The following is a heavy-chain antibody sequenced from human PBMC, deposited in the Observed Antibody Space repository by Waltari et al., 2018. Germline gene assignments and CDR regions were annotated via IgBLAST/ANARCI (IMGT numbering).Heavy chain of an antibody. V-gene: IGHV1-69*06. D-gene: IGHD7-27*01. Sequence: QVQLVQSGAEVKKPGSSVKVSCKASGGTFSSYAISWVRQAPGQGREWMGGILPILGTGNDEQKFQGRVTITADKSTSTAYMELSSLRSEDTAVYYCAGAQNQLGIYYYDMDVWGKGTTVTVSS. CDR2: ILPILGTG. CDR1: GGTFSSYA. J-gene: IGHJ6*03. CDR3: AGAQNQLGIYYYDMDV.